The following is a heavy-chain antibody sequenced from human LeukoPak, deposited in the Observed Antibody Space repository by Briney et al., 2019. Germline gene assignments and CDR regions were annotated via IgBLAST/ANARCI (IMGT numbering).Heavy chain of an antibody. Sequence: GGSLRLSCAAYGFTFSGHWMSWVRQAPGKGLEWVANINQGGSDKYYVDSVKGRFTISRDTANNLLYMQIYSLRGEDTAVYYCTRERSRAEDDWGRGTLVTVSS. CDR3: TRERSRAEDD. CDR2: INQGGSDK. J-gene: IGHJ4*02. D-gene: IGHD1-14*01. V-gene: IGHV3-7*01. CDR1: GFTFSGHW.